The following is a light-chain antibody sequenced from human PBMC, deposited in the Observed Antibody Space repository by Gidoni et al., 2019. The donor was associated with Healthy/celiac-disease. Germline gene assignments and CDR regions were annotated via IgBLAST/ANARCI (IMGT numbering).Light chain of an antibody. CDR2: DAS. CDR3: QQYDNLPPYT. CDR1: QDISNY. Sequence: DIQSPNQSPSSLSASVGDRVTITCQASQDISNYLNWYQQKPGKAPKLLIYDASNLETGVPSRFRGSGSGTDFTFTISSLQPEDIATYYCQQYDNLPPYTFGQGTKLEIK. J-gene: IGKJ2*01. V-gene: IGKV1-33*01.